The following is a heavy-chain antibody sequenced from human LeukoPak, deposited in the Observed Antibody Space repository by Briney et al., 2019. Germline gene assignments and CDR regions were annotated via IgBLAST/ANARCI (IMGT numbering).Heavy chain of an antibody. CDR2: IRYDGSNK. D-gene: IGHD2-2*01. CDR3: AKEYCSSTSCYTTGVDY. V-gene: IGHV3-30*02. J-gene: IGHJ4*02. Sequence: GGSLRLSCAASGFTFSSYGMYWVRQATGKGLEWVAFIRYDGSNKYYADSVKGRFTISRDNSKNTLYLQMNSLKAEDTAVYYCAKEYCSSTSCYTTGVDYWGQGTLVTVSS. CDR1: GFTFSSYG.